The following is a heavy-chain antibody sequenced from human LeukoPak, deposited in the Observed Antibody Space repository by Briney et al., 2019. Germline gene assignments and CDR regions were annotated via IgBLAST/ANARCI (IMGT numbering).Heavy chain of an antibody. D-gene: IGHD1-26*01. CDR1: GFSLRTSGMR. V-gene: IGHV2-70*04. J-gene: IGHJ4*02. Sequence: SGPTLLNPTQTLTLTCTFSGFSLRTSGMRVNWIRQPPGKALEWLSLIDWDDDKFYSTSLKTRLTISKHTSKNQVVLTMTNMDPVDTATYYCARISPENYSGSYPFDYWGQGTLVTVSS. CDR2: IDWDDDK. CDR3: ARISPENYSGSYPFDY.